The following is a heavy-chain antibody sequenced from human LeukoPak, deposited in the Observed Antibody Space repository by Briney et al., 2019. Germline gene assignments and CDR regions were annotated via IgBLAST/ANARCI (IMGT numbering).Heavy chain of an antibody. V-gene: IGHV3-64*04. J-gene: IGHJ4*02. D-gene: IGHD3-10*01. CDR2: ISSNGGST. CDR3: AKRGESGVYYFDF. Sequence: GGSLRLSCSASGFTFSNYAMHWVRQAPGKGLEYVSAISSNGGSTYYADSVKGRFTISRDNSKNTLHLQMNSLRAEDTAVYYCAKRGESGVYYFDFWGQGTLVTVSS. CDR1: GFTFSNYA.